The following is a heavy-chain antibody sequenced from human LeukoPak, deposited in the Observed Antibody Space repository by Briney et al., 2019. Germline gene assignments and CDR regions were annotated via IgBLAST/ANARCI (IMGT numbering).Heavy chain of an antibody. CDR1: GGSISSYY. CDR3: AREFYTALRS. Sequence: SETLSLTCSVSGGSISSYYWSWIRQPPGKGLEWIGYISYSGSTNYNPSLKSRVTISVDTSKNQFSLKLSSVTAADTAVYYCAREFYTALRSWGQGTLITVSS. V-gene: IGHV4-59*01. D-gene: IGHD2-2*02. CDR2: ISYSGST. J-gene: IGHJ5*02.